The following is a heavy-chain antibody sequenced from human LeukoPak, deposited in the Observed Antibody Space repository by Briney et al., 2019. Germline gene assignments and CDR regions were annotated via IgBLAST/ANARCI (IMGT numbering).Heavy chain of an antibody. Sequence: GGSLRLSCAASGFTFSSFAMYWARQAPGKGLEWVSCISDSGGSTYYADSVKGRFTISRDNSKNTLYLQLNSLRAEDTAVYFCATKRWLREDFFGYWGQGTLVTVSS. CDR2: ISDSGGST. CDR3: ATKRWLREDFFGY. D-gene: IGHD5-12*01. CDR1: GFTFSSFA. V-gene: IGHV3-23*01. J-gene: IGHJ4*02.